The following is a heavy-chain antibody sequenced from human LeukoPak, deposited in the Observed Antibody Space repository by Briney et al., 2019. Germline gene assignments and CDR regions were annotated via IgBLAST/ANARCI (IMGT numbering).Heavy chain of an antibody. CDR1: GGSFSGYY. CDR3: ARRTTVTIPFGY. D-gene: IGHD4-11*01. V-gene: IGHV4-34*01. CDR2: INHSGST. J-gene: IGHJ4*02. Sequence: SEALSLTCAVYGGSFSGYYWSWIRQPPGKGLEWSGEINHSGSTNYNPSLKSRVTISVDKSKNQFSLKLSSVTAADTAVYYCARRTTVTIPFGYWGQGTLVTVSS.